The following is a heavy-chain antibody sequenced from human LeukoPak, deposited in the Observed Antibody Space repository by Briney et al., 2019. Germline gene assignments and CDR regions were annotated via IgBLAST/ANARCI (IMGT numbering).Heavy chain of an antibody. J-gene: IGHJ5*02. CDR3: ARRGYFDSKGWFDP. D-gene: IGHD3-22*01. CDR1: GGSISSSSYY. CDR2: IYYSGST. Sequence: SETLSLTCTVSGGSISSSSYYWGWIRQPPGKGLEWIGSIYYSGSTYYNPSLKSRVTISVDTSKKQFSLKLSSVTTADTAVYYCARRGYFDSKGWFDPWGQGTLVTVSS. V-gene: IGHV4-39*01.